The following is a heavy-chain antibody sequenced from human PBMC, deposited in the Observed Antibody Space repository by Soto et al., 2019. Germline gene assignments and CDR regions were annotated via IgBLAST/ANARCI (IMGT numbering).Heavy chain of an antibody. J-gene: IGHJ6*02. V-gene: IGHV3-13*01. D-gene: IGHD3-22*01. CDR2: IGTDDDT. CDR1: GFTFSTYD. Sequence: DVRLVESGGGLVQPGGSLRLSCVGFGFTFSTYDMHWVRQNVGKGLEWVSSIGTDDDTYYLDSVRGRFTISREDAKNSLYLQMDSRRAGDTAVYYCTRAYYDNSGYPLGGMDVWGQGTMVTVSS. CDR3: TRAYYDNSGYPLGGMDV.